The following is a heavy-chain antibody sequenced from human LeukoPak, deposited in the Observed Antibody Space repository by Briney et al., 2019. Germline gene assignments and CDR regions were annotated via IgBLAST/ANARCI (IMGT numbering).Heavy chain of an antibody. CDR2: IYDSGST. CDR1: GGSIGSYY. Sequence: SETLSLTCTVSGGSIGSYYWSWIRQPPGKGLEWIGYIYDSGSTNYNPSLKSRVTISVDTSKNQFSLKLSSVTAADTAVYYCACLTTADTFDIWGQGTMVTVSS. D-gene: IGHD3-22*01. CDR3: ACLTTADTFDI. V-gene: IGHV4-59*01. J-gene: IGHJ3*02.